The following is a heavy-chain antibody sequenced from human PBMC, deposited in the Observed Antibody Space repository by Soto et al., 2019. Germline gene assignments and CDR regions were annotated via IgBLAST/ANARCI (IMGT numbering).Heavy chain of an antibody. CDR1: GFTFSSYW. J-gene: IGHJ6*02. CDR3: ARFHYYYYYGMDV. V-gene: IGHV3-7*03. CDR2: IKQDGSEK. Sequence: GGSLRLSCAASGFTFSSYWMSWVRRAPGKGLEWVANIKQDGSEKYYVDSVKGRFTISRDNAKNSLYLQMNSLRAEDTAVYYCARFHYYYYYGMDVWGQGTTVTVSS.